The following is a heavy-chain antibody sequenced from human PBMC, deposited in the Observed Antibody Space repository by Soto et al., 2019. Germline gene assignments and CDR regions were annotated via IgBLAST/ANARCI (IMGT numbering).Heavy chain of an antibody. Sequence: QVQLQESGPGLVKPSQTLSLTCTVSGGSISSGGYYWSWIRQHPGKGLEWIGYIYYSGSTYYNPSLKSRVTISVDTSKNQFSLKLSSVTAADTAVYYCARVSWFGELRFSFDYWGQGTLVTVSS. CDR1: GGSISSGGYY. CDR3: ARVSWFGELRFSFDY. CDR2: IYYSGST. D-gene: IGHD3-10*01. J-gene: IGHJ4*02. V-gene: IGHV4-31*03.